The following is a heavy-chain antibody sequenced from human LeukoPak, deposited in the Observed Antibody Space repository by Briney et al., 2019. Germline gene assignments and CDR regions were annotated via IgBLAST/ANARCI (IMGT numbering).Heavy chain of an antibody. Sequence: ASVKLSCKASGSTFTSHYIHWVRQAPGQGLEWMGIINPSGGSTSYAQKFQGRVTMTRDMSTSTVYMELSSLGSEDTAVYYCARRGGGDGWDYWGQGTLVTVSS. V-gene: IGHV1-46*01. CDR1: GSTFTSHY. J-gene: IGHJ4*02. CDR2: INPSGGST. CDR3: ARRGGGDGWDY. D-gene: IGHD5-24*01.